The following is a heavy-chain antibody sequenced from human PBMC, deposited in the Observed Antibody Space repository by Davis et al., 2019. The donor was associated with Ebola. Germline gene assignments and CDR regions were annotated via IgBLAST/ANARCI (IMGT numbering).Heavy chain of an antibody. CDR1: GFTFSSYS. D-gene: IGHD5-24*01. J-gene: IGHJ4*02. V-gene: IGHV3-21*01. Sequence: PGGSLRLSCAASGFTFSSYSMNWVRQAPGKGLEWVSSISSSSSYIYYADSVKGRFTISRDNAKNSLYLQMNSLRAEDTAVYYCARDQSNYCYFDYWGQGTLVTVSS. CDR2: ISSSSSYI. CDR3: ARDQSNYCYFDY.